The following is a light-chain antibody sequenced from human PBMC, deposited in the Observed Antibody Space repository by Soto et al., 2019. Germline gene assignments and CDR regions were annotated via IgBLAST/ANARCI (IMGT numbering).Light chain of an antibody. Sequence: QSVLTQPPSVSGAPGQRVTISCTGSSSNIGAGYDVHWYQQLPGTAPKLLIYGNSNRPSGGPDRFSGSKSGTSASLAITGLQAEDEADYYCQSYDSSLSGVVFGGRTKLTVL. CDR3: QSYDSSLSGVV. V-gene: IGLV1-40*01. J-gene: IGLJ2*01. CDR2: GNS. CDR1: SSNIGAGYD.